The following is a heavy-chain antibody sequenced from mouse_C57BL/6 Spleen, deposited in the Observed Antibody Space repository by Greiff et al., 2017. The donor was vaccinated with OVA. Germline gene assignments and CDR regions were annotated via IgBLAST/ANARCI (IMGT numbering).Heavy chain of an antibody. D-gene: IGHD1-1*01. V-gene: IGHV5-6*02. CDR1: GFTFSSYG. J-gene: IGHJ4*01. CDR2: ISSGGSYN. Sequence: DVKLVESGGDLVKPGGSLKLSCAASGFTFSSYGLSWVRQTPDKRMEWVATISSGGSYNYYPDSVKGRFTITRDNAKKTLYLQMSILKSEDTAMYYCAREDGSSSYAMDYWGQGTSVTVSS. CDR3: AREDGSSSYAMDY.